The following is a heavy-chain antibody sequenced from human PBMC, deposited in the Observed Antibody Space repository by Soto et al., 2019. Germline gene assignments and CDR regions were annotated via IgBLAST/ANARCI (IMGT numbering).Heavy chain of an antibody. CDR2: INSDGSNT. CDR1: GFSFNNYW. D-gene: IGHD2-21*02. V-gene: IGHV3-74*01. CDR3: AREPLNCGGNCYVDY. J-gene: IGHJ4*02. Sequence: AGGSLRLSCAASGFSFNNYWMHWVRQAPGKGLLWVSRINSDGSNTRYVDSVMGRFTISRDNAKNTLFLQMNSLRVEDTAVYYCAREPLNCGGNCYVDYWGQGTLVTVSS.